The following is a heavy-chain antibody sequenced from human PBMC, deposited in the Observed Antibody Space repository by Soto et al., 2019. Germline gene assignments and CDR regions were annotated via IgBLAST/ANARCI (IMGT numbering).Heavy chain of an antibody. Sequence: ASVKVSCKASGFSFTGYYIHWLRQAPGQGLEWMGWINAHSGGTEYAQKFQGRVTLTRDTSIATAYLTLTSLTSDDTALYYCAKDLTRQLAYWLDPWGQGAQVTVS. CDR3: AKDLTRQLAYWLDP. V-gene: IGHV1-2*02. J-gene: IGHJ5*02. D-gene: IGHD6-6*01. CDR2: INAHSGGT. CDR1: GFSFTGYY.